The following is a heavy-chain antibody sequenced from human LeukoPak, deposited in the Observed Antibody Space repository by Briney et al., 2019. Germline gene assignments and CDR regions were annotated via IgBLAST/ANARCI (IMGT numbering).Heavy chain of an antibody. D-gene: IGHD3-9*01. J-gene: IGHJ6*02. CDR2: IYHSGST. CDR1: GGSISSGGYS. V-gene: IGHV4-30-2*01. CDR3: ARGPAYYDILTGYYRPGYYGMDV. Sequence: PSETLSLTCAVSGGSISSGGYSWSWIRQPPGKGLEWIGYIYHSGSTYYNPSLKSRVTISVDRSKNQFSLKLSSVTAADMAVYYCARGPAYYDILTGYYRPGYYGMDVWGQGTTVTVSS.